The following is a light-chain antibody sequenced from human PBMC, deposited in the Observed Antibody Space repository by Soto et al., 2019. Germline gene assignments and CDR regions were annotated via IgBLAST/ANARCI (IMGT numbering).Light chain of an antibody. CDR1: TGAVTSGYY. CDR2: STS. CDR3: LIYYGGAQV. Sequence: QAVVTQEPSLTVSPGGTVTLTCASSTGAVTSGYYPNWFQQKPGQAPRALIYSTSNTHSWTPARFSGSLLRGKAALTLSGVQPEDEAEYYCLIYYGGAQVFGGGTKLTVL. J-gene: IGLJ2*01. V-gene: IGLV7-43*01.